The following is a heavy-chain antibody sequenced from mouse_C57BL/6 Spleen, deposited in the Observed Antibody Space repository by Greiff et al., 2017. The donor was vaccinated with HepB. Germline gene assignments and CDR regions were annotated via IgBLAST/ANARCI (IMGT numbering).Heavy chain of an antibody. CDR3: ARAYYGSTLDY. D-gene: IGHD1-1*01. V-gene: IGHV1-20*01. CDR2: INPYNGDT. CDR1: GYSFTGYF. J-gene: IGHJ2*01. Sequence: EVKLQESGPELVKPGDSVKISCKASGYSFTGYFMNWVMQSHGKSLEWIGRINPYNGDTFYNQKFKGKATLTVDKSSSTAHMELRSLTSEDSAVYYCARAYYGSTLDYWGQGTTLTVSS.